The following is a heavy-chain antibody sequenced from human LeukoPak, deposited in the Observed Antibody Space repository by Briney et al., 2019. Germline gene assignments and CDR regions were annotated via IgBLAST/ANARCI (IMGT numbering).Heavy chain of an antibody. V-gene: IGHV4-30-4*01. D-gene: IGHD4-17*01. CDR1: GGSISSGDYY. Sequence: SETLSLTCTVSGGSISSGDYYWSWIRQPPGKGLEWIGYIYYSGSTYYNPSLKSRVTISVDTSKNQFSLKLSSVTAADTAVYYCAREVHGDYYFDDWGQATLVTVSP. CDR3: AREVHGDYYFDD. J-gene: IGHJ4*02. CDR2: IYYSGST.